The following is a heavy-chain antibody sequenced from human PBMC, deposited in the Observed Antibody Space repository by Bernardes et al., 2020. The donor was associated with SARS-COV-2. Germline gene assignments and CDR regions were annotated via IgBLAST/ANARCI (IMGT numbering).Heavy chain of an antibody. CDR1: GFTFSSYW. Sequence: GSLRLSCAASGFTFSSYWMSWVRQAPGKGLEWVANIKQDGSEKYYVDSVKGRFTISRDNAKNSLYLQMNSLRAEDTAVYYCAREKGYCSSTSCSEHYYYGMDVWGQGTTVTVSS. CDR2: IKQDGSEK. V-gene: IGHV3-7*01. CDR3: AREKGYCSSTSCSEHYYYGMDV. J-gene: IGHJ6*02. D-gene: IGHD2-2*01.